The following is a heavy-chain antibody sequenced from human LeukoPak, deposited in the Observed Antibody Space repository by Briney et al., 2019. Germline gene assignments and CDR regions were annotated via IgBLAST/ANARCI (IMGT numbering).Heavy chain of an antibody. CDR1: GYTFTGYY. CDR2: INPNSGGT. J-gene: IGHJ4*02. Sequence: ASVKVSCKASGYTFTGYYMHWVRQAPGQGLEWMGWINPNSGGTNYAQKFQGWVTMTRDTSISTAYMELSRLRSDDTAVYYCARGGSGYHYGTDYWGQGTLVTVSS. V-gene: IGHV1-2*04. CDR3: ARGGSGYHYGTDY. D-gene: IGHD3-22*01.